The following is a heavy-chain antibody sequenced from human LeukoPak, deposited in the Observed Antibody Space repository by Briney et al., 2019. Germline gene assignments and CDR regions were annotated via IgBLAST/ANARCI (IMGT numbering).Heavy chain of an antibody. CDR2: ISSSSSFI. D-gene: IGHD3-3*01. V-gene: IGHV3-21*01. J-gene: IGHJ5*02. Sequence: PGGSLRLSCAASGFTFSSYSMNWVRQAPGKGLEWVSSISSSSSFIYFADSVKGRFTISRDNAKNSLYLQMNSLRADDTAVYYCARALWSGSLIDPWGQGTLVTVSS. CDR3: ARALWSGSLIDP. CDR1: GFTFSSYS.